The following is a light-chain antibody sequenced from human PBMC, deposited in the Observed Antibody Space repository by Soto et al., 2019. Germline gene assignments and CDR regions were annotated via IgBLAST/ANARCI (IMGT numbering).Light chain of an antibody. CDR2: AAS. J-gene: IGKJ3*01. CDR1: QSISSY. CDR3: QQSYSTPFT. Sequence: VGRVTITCRASQSISSYLNWYQQKPGKAPKLLIYAASSLQSGVPSKFSGSGSGTDFTLTISSLQPEDFATYYCQQSYSTPFTFGPVTKVDIX. V-gene: IGKV1-39*01.